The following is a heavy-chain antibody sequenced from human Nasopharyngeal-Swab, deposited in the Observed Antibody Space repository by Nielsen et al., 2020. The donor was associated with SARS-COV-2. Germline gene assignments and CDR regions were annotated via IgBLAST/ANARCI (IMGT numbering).Heavy chain of an antibody. CDR1: GYSISSGYY. CDR3: ARATAVRGVTDAFDI. J-gene: IGHJ3*02. CDR2: IYHSGST. D-gene: IGHD3-10*02. V-gene: IGHV4-38-2*02. Sequence: SDTLSLTCTVSGYSISSGYYWGWIRQPPGQGLEWIGSIYHSGSTYYNPSLKSRVTISVDTSKNQFSLKLSSVTAADTAVYYCARATAVRGVTDAFDIWGQGTMVTVSS.